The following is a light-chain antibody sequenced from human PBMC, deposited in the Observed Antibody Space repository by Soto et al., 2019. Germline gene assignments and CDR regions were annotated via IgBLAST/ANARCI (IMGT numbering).Light chain of an antibody. Sequence: EIVMTQSPATLSVSPGERATLSCRASQSVSSNLAWYKQKPGQAPRLLIYGASTRATGIPARFSGSGSETEFTLTISSLQSEDFAIYFCQQYNNWPPDRTFGQGTKVEIK. CDR1: QSVSSN. V-gene: IGKV3-15*01. J-gene: IGKJ1*01. CDR2: GAS. CDR3: QQYNNWPPDRT.